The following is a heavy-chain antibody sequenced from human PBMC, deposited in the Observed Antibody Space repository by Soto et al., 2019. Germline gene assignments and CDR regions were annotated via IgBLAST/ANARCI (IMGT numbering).Heavy chain of an antibody. Sequence: PGGSLRLSCAASGFTFSSYAMHWVRRAPGKGLEWVAVISYDGSNKYYADPVKGRFTISRDNSKNTLYLQMNSLRAEDTAVYYCARDPVSMIVVVISAFDIWGQGTMVTVSS. CDR1: GFTFSSYA. V-gene: IGHV3-30-3*01. CDR2: ISYDGSNK. D-gene: IGHD3-22*01. J-gene: IGHJ3*02. CDR3: ARDPVSMIVVVISAFDI.